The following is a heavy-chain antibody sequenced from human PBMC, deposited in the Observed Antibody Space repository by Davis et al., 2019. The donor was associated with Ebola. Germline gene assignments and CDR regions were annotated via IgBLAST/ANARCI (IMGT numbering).Heavy chain of an antibody. J-gene: IGHJ3*02. CDR3: ASLRRTITGMDDGFDI. Sequence: GESLKISCKGSGYSFTNYWIDWVRQMPGKGLDWMGIIYTGDSDTRYSPSFRGQVIISADKSMKTAFLQWSSLKASDSGMYYCASLRRTITGMDDGFDIWGEGTMVTVSS. V-gene: IGHV5-51*01. D-gene: IGHD2-8*02. CDR1: GYSFTNYW. CDR2: IYTGDSDT.